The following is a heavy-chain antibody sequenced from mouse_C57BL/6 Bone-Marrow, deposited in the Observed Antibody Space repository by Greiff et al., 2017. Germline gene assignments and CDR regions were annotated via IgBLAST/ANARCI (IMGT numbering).Heavy chain of an antibody. D-gene: IGHD1-1*01. CDR3: ARKGFITTVVGPFDY. J-gene: IGHJ2*01. Sequence: QVQLQQPGAELVRPGTSVKLSCKASGYTFTSYWMHWVKQRPGQGLEWIGVIDPSDSYTNYNQKFKGKATLTVDTSSSTAYMQLSSLTSEDSAVYYCARKGFITTVVGPFDYWGQGTTLTVSS. V-gene: IGHV1-59*01. CDR2: IDPSDSYT. CDR1: GYTFTSYW.